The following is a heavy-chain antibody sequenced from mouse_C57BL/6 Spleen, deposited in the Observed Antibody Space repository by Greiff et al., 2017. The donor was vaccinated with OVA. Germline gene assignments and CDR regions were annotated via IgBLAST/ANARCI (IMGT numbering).Heavy chain of an antibody. J-gene: IGHJ1*03. CDR3: ARRRLYTGSGSYWYFDV. CDR2: IHHNSGST. Sequence: QVQLQQPGAELVKPGASVKLSCKASGYTFTSYWMHWVKQRPGQGLEWIGMIHHNSGSTNYNEKFKSKATLTVDKSSSTSYLQLSSLTSEDTAVYYCARRRLYTGSGSYWYFDVWGTGTTVTVSS. V-gene: IGHV1-64*01. CDR1: GYTFTSYW. D-gene: IGHD1-1*01.